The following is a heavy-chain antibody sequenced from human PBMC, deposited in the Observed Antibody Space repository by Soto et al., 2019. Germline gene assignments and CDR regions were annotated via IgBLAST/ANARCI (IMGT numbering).Heavy chain of an antibody. D-gene: IGHD2-21*02. CDR3: ARAWVVVTAPDY. V-gene: IGHV1-3*05. Sequence: QVQLVQSGAEEKKPETSVKVSCKDSGYTFTSYAIHWERQAPGQRLDWMGWINAGNGNTKYSQKFQGRVTITRDTSASTAYMELSSLRSEDTAVYYCARAWVVVTAPDYWGQGTLVTVSS. CDR1: GYTFTSYA. CDR2: INAGNGNT. J-gene: IGHJ4*02.